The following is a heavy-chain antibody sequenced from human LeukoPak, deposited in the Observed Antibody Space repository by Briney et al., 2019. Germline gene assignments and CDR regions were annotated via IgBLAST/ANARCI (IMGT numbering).Heavy chain of an antibody. CDR2: IYYSGST. CDR1: GGSISSYY. V-gene: IGHV4-59*08. J-gene: IGHJ4*02. D-gene: IGHD3/OR15-3a*01. Sequence: KSSETLSLTCTVSGGSISSYYWGWIRQPPGKGLEWIGNIYYSGSTNYNPSLKSRVTISGDTSKNQFSLRLTSVTAADTAVYYCARQTGSGLFILPGGQGTLVTVSS. CDR3: ARQTGSGLFILP.